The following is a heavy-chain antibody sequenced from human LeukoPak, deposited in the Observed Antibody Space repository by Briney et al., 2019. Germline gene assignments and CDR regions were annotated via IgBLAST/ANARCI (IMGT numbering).Heavy chain of an antibody. CDR2: INPNSGGT. V-gene: IGHV1-2*02. D-gene: IGHD2-2*01. CDR1: RYTFTGYY. Sequence: ASVKVSCKASRYTFTGYYMHWLRQAPGQGLDWMGWINPNSGGTNYAQKFQGRVTMTRDTSISTAYMELSRLRSDDTAVYYCARIDIVVVPAARAGDYWGQGTLVTVSS. CDR3: ARIDIVVVPAARAGDY. J-gene: IGHJ4*02.